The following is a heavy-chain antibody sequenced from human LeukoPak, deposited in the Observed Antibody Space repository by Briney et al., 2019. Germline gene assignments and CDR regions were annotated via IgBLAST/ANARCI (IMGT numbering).Heavy chain of an antibody. J-gene: IGHJ6*03. CDR2: ITSSSSHI. V-gene: IGHV3-21*01. CDR1: GFTFSHYS. Sequence: GGSLRLSCAACGFTFSHYSIDWVRQAPGKGLERVASITSSSSHIYYADSVKGRFTISRDNAKNEVYLQMNSLRGEDTAIYYCARVMMGATVTTYHYYCMDVWGVGTAVTVSS. D-gene: IGHD4-11*01. CDR3: ARVMMGATVTTYHYYCMDV.